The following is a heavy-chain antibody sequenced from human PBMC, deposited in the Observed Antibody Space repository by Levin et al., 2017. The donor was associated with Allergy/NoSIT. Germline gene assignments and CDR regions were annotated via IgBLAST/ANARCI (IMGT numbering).Heavy chain of an antibody. CDR2: IYHSGST. J-gene: IGHJ2*01. Sequence: SETLSLTCAVSGGSISSSNWWSWVRQPPGKGLEWIGEIYHSGSTNYNPSLKSRVTISVDKSKNQFSLKLSSVTAADTAVYYCAREPSNYDILTGYQPWYFDLWGRGTLVTVSS. CDR1: GGSISSSNW. D-gene: IGHD3-9*01. CDR3: AREPSNYDILTGYQPWYFDL. V-gene: IGHV4-4*02.